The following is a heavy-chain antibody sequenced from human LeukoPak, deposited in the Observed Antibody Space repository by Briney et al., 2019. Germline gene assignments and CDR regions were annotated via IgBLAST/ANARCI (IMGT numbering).Heavy chain of an antibody. V-gene: IGHV3-21*01. CDR2: ISSSSSYI. CDR3: ARAYDGIDY. Sequence: GGSLRLSCAASGFTFSSYAMSWVRQAPGKGLEWVSSISSSSSYIYYADSVKGRFTVSRDNAKNSLYLQMNSLRAEDTAVYYCARAYDGIDYWGQGTLVTVSS. CDR1: GFTFSSYA. J-gene: IGHJ4*02. D-gene: IGHD3-22*01.